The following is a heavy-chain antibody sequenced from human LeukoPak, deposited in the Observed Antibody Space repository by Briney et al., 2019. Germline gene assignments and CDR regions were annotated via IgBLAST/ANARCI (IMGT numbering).Heavy chain of an antibody. Sequence: ASVKVSCKASGGTFNSYAITWVRQAPGQGLEWMGGIIPIFGTANYAQKSQDRVTITADESTSTAYMELSSLRSEDTAVYYCARGVVPAAPGKWYFDLWGRGTLVTVSS. J-gene: IGHJ2*01. D-gene: IGHD2-2*01. CDR3: ARGVVPAAPGKWYFDL. CDR1: GGTFNSYA. V-gene: IGHV1-69*13. CDR2: IIPIFGTA.